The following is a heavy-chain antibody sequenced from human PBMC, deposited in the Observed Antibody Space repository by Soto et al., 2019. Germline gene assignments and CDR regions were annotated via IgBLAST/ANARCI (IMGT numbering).Heavy chain of an antibody. D-gene: IGHD2-15*01. CDR1: GGSFSGYY. J-gene: IGHJ5*02. V-gene: IGHV4-34*01. CDR3: ARAIVVVVAATKGNWFDP. CDR2: INHSGST. Sequence: SETLSLTCAVYGGSFSGYYWSWIRQPPGKGLEWIGEINHSGSTNYNPSLKSRVTISVDTSKNQFSLKLSSVTAADTAVYYCARAIVVVVAATKGNWFDPWGQGTLVTVSS.